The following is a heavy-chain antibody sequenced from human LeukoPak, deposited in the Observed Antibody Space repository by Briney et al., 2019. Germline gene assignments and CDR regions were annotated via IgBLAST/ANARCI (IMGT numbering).Heavy chain of an antibody. CDR2: IKAKGYGETT. J-gene: IGHJ4*02. V-gene: IGHV3-15*01. Sequence: GGSLRLSCGASGFSFTTAWMSWVRQAPGKGLEWVGRIKAKGYGETTDYAAPVKGRFSISRDDSTNTLYLQMNSLKTEDTAMYYCAIDDYFDGSGLSGADYFDYWGQGTLVTVSS. CDR3: AIDDYFDGSGLSGADYFDY. D-gene: IGHD3-22*01. CDR1: GFSFTTAW.